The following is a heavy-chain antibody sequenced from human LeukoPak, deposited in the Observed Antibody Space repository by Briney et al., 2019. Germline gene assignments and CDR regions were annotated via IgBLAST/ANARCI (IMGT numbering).Heavy chain of an antibody. CDR3: ARGSKPSIVVVPAGAFDI. J-gene: IGHJ3*02. CDR1: GGSISSGSYS. CDR2: IYHSGST. D-gene: IGHD2-2*01. Sequence: PSETLSLTCAVSGGSISSGSYSWSWIRQPPGKGLEWIGYIYHSGSTYYNPSLKSRVTISVDRSKNQFSLKLSSVTAADTAVYYCARGSKPSIVVVPAGAFDIWGQGTMVTVSS. V-gene: IGHV4-30-2*01.